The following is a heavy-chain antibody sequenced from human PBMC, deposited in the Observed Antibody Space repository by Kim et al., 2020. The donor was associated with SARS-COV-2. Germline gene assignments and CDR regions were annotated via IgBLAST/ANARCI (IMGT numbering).Heavy chain of an antibody. CDR3: ARQGSLFDY. CDR2: IKREIDGGTT. Sequence: GGSLRLSCAASGFSFSNAWMSWVRQAPGKGLEWVGRIKREIDGGTTDYAAPVEGRFTISRDDSKNTLYLQMNSLRVEDTAVYFCARQGSLFDYWGQGTLV. J-gene: IGHJ4*02. V-gene: IGHV3-15*01. CDR1: GFSFSNAW.